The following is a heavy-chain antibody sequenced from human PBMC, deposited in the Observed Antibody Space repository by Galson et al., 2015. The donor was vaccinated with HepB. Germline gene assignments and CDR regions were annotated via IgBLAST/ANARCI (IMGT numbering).Heavy chain of an antibody. CDR1: GFTSSSYS. D-gene: IGHD3-10*01. CDR2: ISGSSSTI. V-gene: IGHV3-48*04. J-gene: IGHJ3*02. CDR3: ARDYYGSGSFGGDAFDI. Sequence: SLRLSCAASGFTSSSYSMNWVRQAPGKGLEWVSYISGSSSTIFYANSVKGRFTISRDNAKNSLYLQMNSLRAEDTAVYYCARDYYGSGSFGGDAFDIWGQGTMVTVSS.